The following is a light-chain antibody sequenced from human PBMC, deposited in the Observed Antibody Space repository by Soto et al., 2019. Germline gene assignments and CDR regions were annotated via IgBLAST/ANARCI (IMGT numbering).Light chain of an antibody. CDR3: HQRQSWTRT. J-gene: IGKJ1*01. V-gene: IGKV3-11*01. CDR1: QYINTR. Sequence: EIVLTQSPATLSSFPGDRVTLSCRASQYINTRLAWYQHRPGQSPRLLIYQTSLRAAGIPARFSASGSGTDFTLTTSDVKNEDFALYYCHQRQSWTRTFGQGTKVDIK. CDR2: QTS.